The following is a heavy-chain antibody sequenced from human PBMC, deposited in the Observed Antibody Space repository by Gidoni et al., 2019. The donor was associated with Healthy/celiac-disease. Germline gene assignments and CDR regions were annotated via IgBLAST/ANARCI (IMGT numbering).Heavy chain of an antibody. CDR1: GGSISRGGYY. CDR3: ARDRGRGETTVVTRVIPYNWFDP. V-gene: IGHV4-31*03. J-gene: IGHJ5*02. Sequence: QVQLQESGPGLVKPSQTLSLTCTVSGGSISRGGYYWSWIRQHPGKGLEWIGYIYYSGSTYYNPSLKSRVTISVDTSKNQFSLKLSSVTAADTAVYYCARDRGRGETTVVTRVIPYNWFDPWGQGTLVTVSS. CDR2: IYYSGST. D-gene: IGHD4-17*01.